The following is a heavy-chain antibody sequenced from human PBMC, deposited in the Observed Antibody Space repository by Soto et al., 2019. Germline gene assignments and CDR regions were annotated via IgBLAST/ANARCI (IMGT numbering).Heavy chain of an antibody. V-gene: IGHV1-8*01. D-gene: IGHD2-2*01. CDR1: GYTFTSHD. CDR3: ASDMSTT. Sequence: QVQLVQSGAEVKKPGASVKVSCKASGYTFTSHDINWMRQATGQGLEWMGCMNPNSGHTNYAQKFQGRVTMTRDTSISTAYMELTNLRSEDTAIYYCASDMSTTWGQGTLVTVSS. J-gene: IGHJ5*02. CDR2: MNPNSGHT.